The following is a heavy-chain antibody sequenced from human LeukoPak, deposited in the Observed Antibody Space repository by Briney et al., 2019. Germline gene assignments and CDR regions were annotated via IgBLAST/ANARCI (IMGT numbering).Heavy chain of an antibody. Sequence: GGSLRLSCAASGFTFSSYEMNWVRQAPGKGLEWVSYISSSSSTIYYADSVKGRFTISRDNAKNSLYLQMNSLRAEDTAVYYCAELGITMIGGVWGKGNTVTISS. CDR2: ISSSSSTI. CDR1: GFTFSSYE. J-gene: IGHJ6*04. V-gene: IGHV3-48*03. CDR3: AELGITMIGGV. D-gene: IGHD3-10*02.